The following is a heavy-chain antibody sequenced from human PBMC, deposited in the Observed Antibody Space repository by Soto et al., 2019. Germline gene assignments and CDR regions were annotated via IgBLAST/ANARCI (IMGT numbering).Heavy chain of an antibody. CDR3: ARDKVTTDYYYMDV. D-gene: IGHD4-17*01. J-gene: IGHJ6*03. Sequence: PSETLSLTCAVYGGSSSGYYWSWIRQPPGKGLEWIGEINHSGSTNYNPSHKSRVTISVDTSKNQFSLKLSSVTAADTAVYYCARDKVTTDYYYMDVWGKGTTVTVSS. CDR2: INHSGST. V-gene: IGHV4-34*01. CDR1: GGSSSGYY.